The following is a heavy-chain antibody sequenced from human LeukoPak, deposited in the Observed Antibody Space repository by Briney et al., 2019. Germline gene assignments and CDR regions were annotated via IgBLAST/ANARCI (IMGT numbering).Heavy chain of an antibody. J-gene: IGHJ4*02. CDR1: GFGFSNYW. CDR3: ARMGVGHTGLDF. CDR2: IKDDGVGA. D-gene: IGHD1-26*01. Sequence: GGSLRLSCAASGFGFSNYWMHWVRQAPGKGLVWVSRIKDDGVGANYTDPAKGRFTISRDNAKNTLYLQMTSLGAEDTAVYYCARMGVGHTGLDFWGQGVLVTVSS. V-gene: IGHV3-74*01.